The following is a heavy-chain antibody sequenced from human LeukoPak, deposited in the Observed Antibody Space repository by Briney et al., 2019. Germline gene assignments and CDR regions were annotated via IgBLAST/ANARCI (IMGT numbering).Heavy chain of an antibody. Sequence: ASVKVSCKAFGYTFTGYWMHWVRQAPGQGPEWMGVISPSGGSTIYAQKFKGRVTMTRDTSISTAYMELSRLRSDDTAVYYCAREGVVGRSFDPWGQGTLVTVSS. CDR3: AREGVVGRSFDP. CDR1: GYTFTGYW. D-gene: IGHD1-1*01. V-gene: IGHV1-46*01. CDR2: ISPSGGST. J-gene: IGHJ5*02.